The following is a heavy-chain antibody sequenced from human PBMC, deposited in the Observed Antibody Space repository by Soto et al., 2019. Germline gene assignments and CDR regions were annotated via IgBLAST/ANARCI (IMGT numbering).Heavy chain of an antibody. CDR2: IYPGDSDT. CDR1: GYSFTSYW. CDR3: ARQGHYYDSSGYLPYGMDV. V-gene: IGHV5-51*01. D-gene: IGHD3-22*01. J-gene: IGHJ6*02. Sequence: GESLKISCKGSGYSFTSYWIGWVRQMPGKGLEWMGIIYPGDSDTRYSPSFQGQVTISADKSISTAYLQWSSLKASDTAMYYCARQGHYYDSSGYLPYGMDVWGQGTTVTVS.